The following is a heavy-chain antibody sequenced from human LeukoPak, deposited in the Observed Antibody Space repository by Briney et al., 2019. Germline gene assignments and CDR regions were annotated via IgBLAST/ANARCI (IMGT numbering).Heavy chain of an antibody. Sequence: GGSLRLSCAASGFTFSSNWMHWVRQAPGRGLVWVSRIKSDGSTNYADSVKGRFTISRDNAKNTVSLQMNSLRAEDTGVYYCSRAPSEIGGYYPEYFRHWGQGTLVTVSS. CDR3: SRAPSEIGGYYPEYFRH. D-gene: IGHD3-22*01. V-gene: IGHV3-74*01. CDR2: IKSDGST. CDR1: GFTFSSNW. J-gene: IGHJ1*01.